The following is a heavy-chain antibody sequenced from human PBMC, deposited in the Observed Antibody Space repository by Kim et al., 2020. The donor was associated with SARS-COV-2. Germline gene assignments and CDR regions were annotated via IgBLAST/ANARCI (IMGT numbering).Heavy chain of an antibody. CDR3: ARVGDT. Sequence: GGSLRLSCAASGFDFKKYIMQWVRQAPRKGLEWLAVISPDGNQRHYADSVKGRITVTRDNDRNTLDLQMTSLRVEDTAVYFCARVGDTWGQGTLVMVSS. CDR1: GFDFKKYI. CDR2: ISPDGNQR. J-gene: IGHJ4*02. V-gene: IGHV3-30*04.